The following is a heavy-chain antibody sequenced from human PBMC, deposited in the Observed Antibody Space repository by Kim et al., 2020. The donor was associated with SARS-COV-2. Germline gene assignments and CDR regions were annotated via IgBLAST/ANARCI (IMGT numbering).Heavy chain of an antibody. CDR1: GYSFTSYW. V-gene: IGHV5-51*01. J-gene: IGHJ6*02. D-gene: IGHD2-15*01. CDR3: AGGYCSGGSCYLGGDYGMDV. Sequence: GESLKISCKGSGYSFTSYWIGWVRQMPGKGLEWMGIIYPGDSDTRYSPSFQGQFTISADKSISTAYLQWSSLKASDTAMYYCAGGYCSGGSCYLGGDYGMDVWGQGTTVTVSS. CDR2: IYPGDSDT.